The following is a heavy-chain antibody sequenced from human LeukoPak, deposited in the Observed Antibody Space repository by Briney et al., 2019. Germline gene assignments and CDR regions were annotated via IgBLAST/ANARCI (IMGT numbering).Heavy chain of an antibody. V-gene: IGHV3-21*01. CDR3: ARGVVPAAFDY. CDR2: ISSSSDHI. D-gene: IGHD2-2*01. CDR1: GSTFSSYS. Sequence: GGSLRLSCAASGSTFSSYSMNWVRQAPGKGLECVSSISSSSDHIAYADSVKGRLTISRDNAKNALYLQVNSLRAEDTAVYYCARGVVPAAFDYWGQGTLVTVSS. J-gene: IGHJ4*02.